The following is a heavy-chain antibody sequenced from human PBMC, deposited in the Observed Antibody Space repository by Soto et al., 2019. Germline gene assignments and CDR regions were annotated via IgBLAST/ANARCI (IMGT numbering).Heavy chain of an antibody. CDR1: GFTVTNKY. CDR2: IYSGGAT. J-gene: IGHJ2*01. D-gene: IGHD4-17*01. CDR3: ARVDYGDYGWYFDL. Sequence: EVQLVESGGTLIQPGGSLRLSCAASGFTVTNKYMTWVRQAPGKGLEWVSLIYSGGATSYADSVKGRFTISRDNSKDMLDLQVNCLRAEDTAVYYCARVDYGDYGWYFDLWGRGTLVTVST. V-gene: IGHV3-53*01.